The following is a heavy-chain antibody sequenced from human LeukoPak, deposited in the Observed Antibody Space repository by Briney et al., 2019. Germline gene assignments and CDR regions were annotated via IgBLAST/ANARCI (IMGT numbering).Heavy chain of an antibody. CDR2: INPNSGGT. CDR1: GYTFTGYY. Sequence: SVKVSCKASGYTFTGYYMHWVRQAPGQGLEWMGWINPNSGGTNYAQKFQGRVTMTRDTSISTAYMELSRLRSDDTAVYYCARRCSSTSCYRVYYMDVWGKGTTVTVSS. J-gene: IGHJ6*03. V-gene: IGHV1-2*02. D-gene: IGHD2-2*01. CDR3: ARRCSSTSCYRVYYMDV.